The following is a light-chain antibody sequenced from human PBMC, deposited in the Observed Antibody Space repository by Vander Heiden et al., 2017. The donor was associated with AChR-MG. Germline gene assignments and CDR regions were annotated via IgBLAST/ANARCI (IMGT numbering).Light chain of an antibody. CDR2: GAS. V-gene: IGKV3-20*01. J-gene: IGKJ4*01. CDR1: QSVSSNY. Sequence: EIVLTQSPGTLSLSPGERATLSCRASQSVSSNYLAWYQQKPGQAPRLLIYGASSRATGIPDRFSGSGSGTDFTLTISRLEPEDFAVYYCQQYGSSPLTFGGRTKVEI. CDR3: QQYGSSPLT.